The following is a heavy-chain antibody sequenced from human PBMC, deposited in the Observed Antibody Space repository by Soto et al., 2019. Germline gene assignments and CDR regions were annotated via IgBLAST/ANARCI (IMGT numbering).Heavy chain of an antibody. CDR2: MNPNSGNT. Sequence: GASVKVSCKASGYTFTSYDINWVRQATGQGLEWMGWMNPNSGNTGYAQKFQGRVTMTRNTSISTAYMELSSLRSDDTAVYYCARDLITIFGVAAGAFDIWGQGTMVTVSS. D-gene: IGHD3-3*01. CDR3: ARDLITIFGVAAGAFDI. V-gene: IGHV1-8*01. J-gene: IGHJ3*02. CDR1: GYTFTSYD.